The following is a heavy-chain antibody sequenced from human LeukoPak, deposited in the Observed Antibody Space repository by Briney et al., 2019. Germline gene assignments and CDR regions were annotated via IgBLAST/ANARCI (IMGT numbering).Heavy chain of an antibody. CDR1: GGSISSSSYY. Sequence: SETLSLTCTVSGGSISSSSYYWGWIRQPPGKGLEWIGSIYYSGSTYYNPSLKSRVTISVDTSKNQFSLKLSSVTAADTAVYYCAGGLWFGELLYPGVFDYWGQGTLVTVSS. CDR2: IYYSGST. D-gene: IGHD3-10*01. V-gene: IGHV4-39*07. CDR3: AGGLWFGELLYPGVFDY. J-gene: IGHJ4*02.